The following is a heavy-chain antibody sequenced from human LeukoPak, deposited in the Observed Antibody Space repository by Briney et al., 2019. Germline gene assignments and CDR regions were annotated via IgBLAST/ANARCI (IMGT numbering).Heavy chain of an antibody. J-gene: IGHJ4*02. D-gene: IGHD6-19*01. CDR2: ISYDGSNK. V-gene: IGHV3-30*03. CDR3: ASPIAVAGSGIDY. CDR1: GFTFSGYG. Sequence: PGRSLRLSCAASGFTFSGYGMHWVRQAPGKGLEWVAVISYDGSNKYYADSVKGRFTISRDNSKNTLYLQINSLRAEDTAVYYCASPIAVAGSGIDYWGQGTLVTVSS.